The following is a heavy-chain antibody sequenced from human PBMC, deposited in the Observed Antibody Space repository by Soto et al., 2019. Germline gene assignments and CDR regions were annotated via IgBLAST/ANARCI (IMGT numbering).Heavy chain of an antibody. CDR1: GYTFTSYY. V-gene: IGHV1-46*01. Sequence: ASVKVSCKASGYTFTSYYMHWVRQAPGQGLEWMGIINPTGGSPTYAQKFQGRVTMTRDTSTNTVYMELSSLRYEDTAVYYCASGYTYGPFDFWGQGTLVTVSS. J-gene: IGHJ4*02. CDR2: INPTGGSP. D-gene: IGHD5-18*01. CDR3: ASGYTYGPFDF.